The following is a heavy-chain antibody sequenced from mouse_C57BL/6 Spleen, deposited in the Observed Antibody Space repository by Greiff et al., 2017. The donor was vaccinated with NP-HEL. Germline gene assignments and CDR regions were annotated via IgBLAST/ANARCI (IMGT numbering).Heavy chain of an antibody. CDR3: AREAQLKGYFDV. J-gene: IGHJ1*03. Sequence: EVKLVESGGDLVKDGGERKRGGGEEGGRCSGGGVGGGGGSADKRLAWVSMISSGGGYTFYLDSMKGRFTISRDNAKNTLYLQMNSLKSEDTAMYYCAREAQLKGYFDVWGTGTTVTVSS. CDR2: ISSGGGYT. V-gene: IGHV5-6*01. D-gene: IGHD4-1*02. CDR1: GGRCSGGG.